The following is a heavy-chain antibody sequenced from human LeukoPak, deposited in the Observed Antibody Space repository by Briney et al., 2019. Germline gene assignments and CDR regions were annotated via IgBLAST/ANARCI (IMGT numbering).Heavy chain of an antibody. J-gene: IGHJ6*03. Sequence: SETLSLTCTVSGGSISSFYWIWLRQSPGKGLEWIGYVYNSGSTNYIPSLKSRVTISVDTSKNQFSLKLTSVTAADTAVYYCGRVGATYYYYYYMDVWGKGTTVTVSS. D-gene: IGHD1-26*01. CDR3: GRVGATYYYYYYMDV. V-gene: IGHV4-59*12. CDR2: VYNSGST. CDR1: GGSISSFY.